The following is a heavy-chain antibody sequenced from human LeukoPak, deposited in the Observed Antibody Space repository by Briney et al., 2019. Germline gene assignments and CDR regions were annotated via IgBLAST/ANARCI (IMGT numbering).Heavy chain of an antibody. Sequence: SETLSLTCTVSGGSISSGSYYWSWIRQPAGKGLEWIGRIYTSGSTNYNPSLKSRVTISVDTSKNQFSLKLSSVTAADTAVYYCARGGYYFDYWGQGTLVTVSS. CDR3: ARGGYYFDY. D-gene: IGHD3-16*01. V-gene: IGHV4-61*02. CDR1: GGSISSGSYY. CDR2: IYTSGST. J-gene: IGHJ4*02.